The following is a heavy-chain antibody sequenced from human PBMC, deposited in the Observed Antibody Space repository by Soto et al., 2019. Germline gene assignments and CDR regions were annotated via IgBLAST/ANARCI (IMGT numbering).Heavy chain of an antibody. CDR2: IWYDGSEK. CDR3: GTDLRKRAGDY. D-gene: IGHD3-10*01. V-gene: IGHV3-33*01. J-gene: IGHJ4*02. CDR1: GFAFHGYA. Sequence: QVQLVESGGTVVQVGGSLRLSCAASGFAFHGYAMHWVRQAPGKGLDWVAVIWYDGSEKYYADSVEGRFTISRANSKNTLYLPMNSLRVEDTAVYYCGTDLRKRAGDYWGQGTLVAVSS.